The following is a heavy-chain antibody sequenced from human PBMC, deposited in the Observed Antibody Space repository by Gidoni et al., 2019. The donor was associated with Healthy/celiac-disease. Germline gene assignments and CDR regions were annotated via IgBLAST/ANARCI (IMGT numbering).Heavy chain of an antibody. D-gene: IGHD1-26*01. J-gene: IGHJ4*02. CDR1: SSYG. CDR2: ISYDGSNK. CDR3: AKDVLGAILDY. Sequence: SSYGMHWVRQAPGKGLEWVAVISYDGSNKYYADSVKGRFTISRDNSKNTLYLQMNSLRAEDTAVYYCAKDVLGAILDYWGQGTLVTVSS. V-gene: IGHV3-30*18.